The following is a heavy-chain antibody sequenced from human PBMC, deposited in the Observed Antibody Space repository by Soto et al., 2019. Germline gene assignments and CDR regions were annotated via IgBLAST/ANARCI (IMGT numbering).Heavy chain of an antibody. V-gene: IGHV3-33*01. CDR1: GFTFSSYG. CDR2: IWSDGSDK. CDR3: ARGPVSSAWYFGGN. Sequence: PGGSLRLSCAASGFTFSSYGMHWVRQAPGKGLEWVAVIWSDGSDKYYADSVKGRFTISRDNSKNTLYLQMNSLRAEDTAVYFCARGPVSSAWYFGGNWGQGTLVTVSS. J-gene: IGHJ4*02. D-gene: IGHD6-19*01.